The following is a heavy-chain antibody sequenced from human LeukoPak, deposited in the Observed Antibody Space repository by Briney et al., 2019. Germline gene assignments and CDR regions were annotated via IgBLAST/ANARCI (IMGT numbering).Heavy chain of an antibody. Sequence: GGSLRLSCAASGFTLSNYWRYWVRPTPGKGLMWVSRINTDGSSTTYADSVKGRLTISRDNAKKTLDLKMKSLRVDDRGGYYFRRGFAVVPAGLMDVSGKGTTVTVSS. CDR1: GFTLSNYW. V-gene: IGHV3-74*01. J-gene: IGHJ6*03. CDR3: RRGFAVVPAGLMDV. D-gene: IGHD2-2*01. CDR2: INTDGSST.